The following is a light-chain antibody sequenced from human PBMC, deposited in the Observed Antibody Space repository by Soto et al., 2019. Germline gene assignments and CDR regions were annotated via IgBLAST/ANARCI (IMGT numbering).Light chain of an antibody. V-gene: IGKV3-20*01. Sequence: EIVLTQSPGTLSLSPGERATLSCRASQSVSSSYLAWYQQKPGQAPRLLIYGASSRATGIPDRFSGSGSGTDFTLTISSLEPADFAVYYCQQYGSSLFTFGPGTKVYI. CDR2: GAS. CDR1: QSVSSSY. J-gene: IGKJ3*01. CDR3: QQYGSSLFT.